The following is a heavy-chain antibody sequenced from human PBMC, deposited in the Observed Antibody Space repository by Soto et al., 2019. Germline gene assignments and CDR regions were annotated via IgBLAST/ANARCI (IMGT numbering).Heavy chain of an antibody. CDR2: INPNSGGT. CDR3: ARAPITIFGVASSYYYYYGKDV. Sequence: GASVKVSCKASGYTFTGYYMHWVRQAPGQGLEWMGWINPNSGGTNYAQKFQGWVTMTRDTSISTAYMELSRLRSDDTAVYYRARAPITIFGVASSYYYYYGKDVWGQGTTVTVSS. D-gene: IGHD3-3*01. V-gene: IGHV1-2*04. CDR1: GYTFTGYY. J-gene: IGHJ6*02.